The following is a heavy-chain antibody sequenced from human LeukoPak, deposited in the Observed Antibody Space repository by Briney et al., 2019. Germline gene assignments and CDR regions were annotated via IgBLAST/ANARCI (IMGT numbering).Heavy chain of an antibody. V-gene: IGHV4-34*01. CDR1: GGSFSGYY. CDR3: AREGTDYDSSGYFYYFDY. CDR2: INHSGST. Sequence: PSETLSLTCAVYGGSFSGYYWSWIRQPPGKGLEWIGEINHSGSTNYNPSLKSRVTISVDTSKNQFSLKLSSVTAADTAVYYCAREGTDYDSSGYFYYFDYWGQGTLVTVSS. J-gene: IGHJ4*02. D-gene: IGHD3-22*01.